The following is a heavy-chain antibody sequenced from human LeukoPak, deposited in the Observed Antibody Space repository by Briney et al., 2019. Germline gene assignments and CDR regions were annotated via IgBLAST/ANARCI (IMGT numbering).Heavy chain of an antibody. J-gene: IGHJ4*02. CDR3: ARRATRYCSSTSCYFDY. V-gene: IGHV1-69*13. CDR1: GGTFSSYA. D-gene: IGHD2-2*01. CDR2: IIPIFGTA. Sequence: SVKVSCKASGGTFSSYAISWVRQAPGQGLEWMGGIIPIFGTANYAQKFQGRVTITADESTSTAYMELSSLRSEDTAVYYCARRATRYCSSTSCYFDYWGQGTLVTVSS.